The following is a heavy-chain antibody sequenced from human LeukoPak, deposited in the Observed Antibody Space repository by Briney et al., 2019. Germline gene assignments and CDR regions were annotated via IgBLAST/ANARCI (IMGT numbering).Heavy chain of an antibody. CDR2: ISYDGSKK. D-gene: IGHD3-22*01. V-gene: IGHV3-30*03. J-gene: IGHJ4*02. Sequence: PGGSLRLSCAASGFTFRSYGMHRVRQAPGKGLEWVAVISYDGSKKYYADFVKGRFTISRDNSKNTLYLQMNSLRAEDTAVYYCARSSGSYRPFDSWGREPWSPSRQ. CDR3: ARSSGSYRPFDS. CDR1: GFTFRSYG.